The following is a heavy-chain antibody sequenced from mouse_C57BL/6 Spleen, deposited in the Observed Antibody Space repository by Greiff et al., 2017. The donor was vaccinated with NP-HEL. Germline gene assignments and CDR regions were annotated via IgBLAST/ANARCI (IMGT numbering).Heavy chain of an antibody. CDR1: GFTFSSYA. D-gene: IGHD6-2*01. J-gene: IGHJ4*01. V-gene: IGHV5-4*03. Sequence: EVKVVESGGGLVKPGGSLKLSCAASGFTFSSYAMSWVRQTPEKRLEWVATISDGGSYTYYPDNVKGRFTISRDNAKNNLYLQMSHLKSEDTAMYYCARVGSLRRAMDYWGQGTSVTVSS. CDR2: ISDGGSYT. CDR3: ARVGSLRRAMDY.